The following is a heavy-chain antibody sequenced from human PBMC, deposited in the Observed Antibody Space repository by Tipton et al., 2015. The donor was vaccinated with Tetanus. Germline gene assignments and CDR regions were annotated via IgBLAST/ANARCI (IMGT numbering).Heavy chain of an antibody. V-gene: IGHV3-66*01. CDR3: ARDGYSSGYFDY. Sequence: SLRLSCAASGFSVSTNYMNWVRQAPGKGLEWVSVIYSGGTTYYAGSVKDRFIISRDISKNTVDLQMNSLRVEDTAVYFCARDGYSSGYFDYWGQGSLVTVSS. CDR1: GFSVSTNY. D-gene: IGHD3-22*01. J-gene: IGHJ4*02. CDR2: IYSGGTT.